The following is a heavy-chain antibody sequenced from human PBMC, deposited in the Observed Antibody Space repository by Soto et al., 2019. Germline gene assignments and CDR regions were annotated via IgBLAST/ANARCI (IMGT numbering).Heavy chain of an antibody. CDR3: VHPRSTVQIPPT. CDR1: GFTFSMFS. Sequence: QPGGSLRLSCSASGFTFSMFSMHWVRQAPGKGLEYVSGISSNGDSTYYADSVKGRFTISGDNSKNTLYLQMSSLRAVDTAVYYCVHPRSTVQIPPTWGQGTLVTVSS. J-gene: IGHJ5*02. D-gene: IGHD4-17*01. V-gene: IGHV3-64D*06. CDR2: ISSNGDST.